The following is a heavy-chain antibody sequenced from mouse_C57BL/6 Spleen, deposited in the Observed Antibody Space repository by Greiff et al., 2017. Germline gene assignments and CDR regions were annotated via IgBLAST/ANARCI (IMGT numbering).Heavy chain of an antibody. D-gene: IGHD1-1*01. J-gene: IGHJ2*01. V-gene: IGHV1-47*01. Sequence: QVRLKESGAELVKPGASVKMSCKASGYTFTTYPIEWMKQNHGKSLEWIGNFHPYNDDTKYNEKFKGKATLTVEKSSSTVYLELSRLTSDDSAVYYCARGGSSYGDYFDYWGQGTTLTVSS. CDR2: FHPYNDDT. CDR1: GYTFTTYP. CDR3: ARGGSSYGDYFDY.